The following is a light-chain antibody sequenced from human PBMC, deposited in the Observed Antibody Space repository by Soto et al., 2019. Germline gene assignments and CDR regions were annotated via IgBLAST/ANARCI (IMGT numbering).Light chain of an antibody. CDR3: SSYAGSNNPDV. Sequence: QSALTQPPSASGSPGQSVTISCTGTSSDVGVYNYVSWYQQHPGKAPKLMIYEVSKRPSGVPDRFSGSKSGNTASLTVSGLQAEDEADYYCSSYAGSNNPDVFGTGTKLTVL. V-gene: IGLV2-8*01. CDR1: SSDVGVYNY. CDR2: EVS. J-gene: IGLJ1*01.